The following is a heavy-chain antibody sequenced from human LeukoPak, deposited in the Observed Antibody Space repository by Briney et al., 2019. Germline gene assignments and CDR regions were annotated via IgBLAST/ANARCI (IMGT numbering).Heavy chain of an antibody. D-gene: IGHD3-10*01. CDR2: ISGSGGST. J-gene: IGHJ4*02. CDR1: GFTFSSYA. CDR3: AKINTDDYYGSGSYLVY. V-gene: IGHV3-23*01. Sequence: PGGSLRLSCAASGFTFSSYAMSSVRQAPGKGLEWVSAISGSGGSTYYADSVKGRFTISRDNSKNTLYLQMNSLRAEDTAVYYCAKINTDDYYGSGSYLVYWGQGTLVTVSS.